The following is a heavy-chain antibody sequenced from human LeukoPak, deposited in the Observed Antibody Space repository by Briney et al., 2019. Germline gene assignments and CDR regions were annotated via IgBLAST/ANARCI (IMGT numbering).Heavy chain of an antibody. CDR3: AREAGDHFDY. V-gene: IGHV1-69*05. CDR1: GYTFTSHD. CDR2: IIPIFGTA. D-gene: IGHD7-27*01. Sequence: GASVKVSCKASGYTFTSHDINWVRQAPGQGLEWMGGIIPIFGTANYAQKFQGRVTITTDESTSTAYMELSSLRSEDTAVYYCAREAGDHFDYWGQGTLVTVSS. J-gene: IGHJ4*02.